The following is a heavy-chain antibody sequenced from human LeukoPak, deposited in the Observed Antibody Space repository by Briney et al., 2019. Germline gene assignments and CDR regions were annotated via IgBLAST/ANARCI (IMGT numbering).Heavy chain of an antibody. V-gene: IGHV4-59*01. Sequence: SETLSLTCTVSGGSISSYYWSWIRQPPGKGLEWIGYIYYSGSTNYNPSLKSRVTISVDTSKNQFSLKLSSVTAADTAVYYCARMDHTQLAYYMDVWGKGTTVTVSS. CDR2: IYYSGST. J-gene: IGHJ6*03. D-gene: IGHD1-14*01. CDR1: GGSISSYY. CDR3: ARMDHTQLAYYMDV.